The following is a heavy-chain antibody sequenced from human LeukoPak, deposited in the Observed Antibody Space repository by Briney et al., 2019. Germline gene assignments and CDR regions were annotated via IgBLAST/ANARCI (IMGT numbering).Heavy chain of an antibody. CDR1: GHTFTGYY. CDR2: INPNSGGT. D-gene: IGHD3-10*01. V-gene: IGHV1-2*02. J-gene: IGHJ4*01. CDR3: ARDTEYYFDY. Sequence: RASVKVSCKASGHTFTGYYMHWVRQAPGQGLEWMGWINPNSGGTNYAQNFQGRVTMTRDTSISTAYMELSRLRSDDTAVYYCARDTEYYFDYWGQGALVTVSS.